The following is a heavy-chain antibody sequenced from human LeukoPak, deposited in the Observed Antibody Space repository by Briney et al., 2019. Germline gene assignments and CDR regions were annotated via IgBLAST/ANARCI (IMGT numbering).Heavy chain of an antibody. V-gene: IGHV1-2*02. Sequence: ASVKVSCKASGYTFTGYYMHWVRQAPGQGLEWMGWINPNSGGTNYAQKFQGRVTMTRDTSISTAYMELSRLRSEDTAVYYCARDRPHIVVVTDNWFDPWGQGTLVTVSS. CDR2: INPNSGGT. CDR3: ARDRPHIVVVTDNWFDP. D-gene: IGHD2-21*02. CDR1: GYTFTGYY. J-gene: IGHJ5*02.